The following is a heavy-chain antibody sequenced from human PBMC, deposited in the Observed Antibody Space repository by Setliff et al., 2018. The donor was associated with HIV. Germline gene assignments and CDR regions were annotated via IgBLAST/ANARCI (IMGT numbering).Heavy chain of an antibody. J-gene: IGHJ6*03. D-gene: IGHD5-18*01. V-gene: IGHV4-59*01. CDR1: GGSISSYY. CDR2: IYYSGST. Sequence: LSLTCTVSGGSISSYYWSWIRQPPGEGLEWIGYIYYSGSTNYNPSLKSRVTISVDTSKNQFSLKLSSVTAADTAVYYCARGSRGYSYAYYYYYMDVWGKGTTGTVSS. CDR3: ARGSRGYSYAYYYYYMDV.